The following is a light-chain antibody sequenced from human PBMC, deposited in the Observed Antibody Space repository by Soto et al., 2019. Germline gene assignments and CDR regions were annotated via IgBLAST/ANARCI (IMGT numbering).Light chain of an antibody. CDR2: GAS. J-gene: IGKJ1*01. Sequence: EIVLAQYPGTLSLSPGERATLSCRARQTISSRYLTWYQPKSGQVPRLLIYGASSRATGTPDRFSGRGSGTDFTLTISRLEPEDVALYYCHQSGNSHGTFGQGTKVEIK. CDR3: HQSGNSHGT. V-gene: IGKV3-20*01. CDR1: QTISSRY.